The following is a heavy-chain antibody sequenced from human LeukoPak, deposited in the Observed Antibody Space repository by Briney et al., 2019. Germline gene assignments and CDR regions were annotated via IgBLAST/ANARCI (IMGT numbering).Heavy chain of an antibody. V-gene: IGHV3-53*01. Sequence: PGGSLRLSCAASGFTVSNTYMSWVRQAPGKGLEWVSLIYSGGGTYSADSVKGRFTISRDNSKNTLYLQMNSLRAEDTAVYYCAKGPHCSSTSCYLNYYYYGMDVWGQGTTVTVSS. D-gene: IGHD2-2*01. CDR3: AKGPHCSSTSCYLNYYYYGMDV. J-gene: IGHJ6*02. CDR2: IYSGGGT. CDR1: GFTVSNTY.